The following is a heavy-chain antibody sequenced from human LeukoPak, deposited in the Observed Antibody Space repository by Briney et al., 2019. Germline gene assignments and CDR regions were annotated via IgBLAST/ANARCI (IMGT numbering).Heavy chain of an antibody. CDR1: GGSISNYY. Sequence: SETLSLTCTVSGGSISNYYWSWIRQPPGKGLEWIGYIYYSGSTNYNPSLKSRVTISVDTSKNQFSLKLSSVTAADTAVYYCAGTVTENAFHIWGQGTMVTVSS. D-gene: IGHD1-7*01. V-gene: IGHV4-59*08. J-gene: IGHJ3*02. CDR3: AGTVTENAFHI. CDR2: IYYSGST.